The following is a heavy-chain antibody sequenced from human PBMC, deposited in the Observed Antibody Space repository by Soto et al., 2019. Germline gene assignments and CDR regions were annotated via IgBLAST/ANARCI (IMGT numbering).Heavy chain of an antibody. V-gene: IGHV2-5*02. CDR3: AHSAYYDSSGYYYQDWFDP. CDR2: IYWDDDK. CDR1: GFSLSTSGVG. Sequence: QITLKESGPPLVKPTQTLTLTCTFSGFSLSTSGVGEGWIRQPPGKALEWLALIYWDDDKRYSPSLKSRLTITKDTSKNQVVLTMTNMDPVDTATYYCAHSAYYDSSGYYYQDWFDPWGQGTLVTVSS. J-gene: IGHJ5*02. D-gene: IGHD3-22*01.